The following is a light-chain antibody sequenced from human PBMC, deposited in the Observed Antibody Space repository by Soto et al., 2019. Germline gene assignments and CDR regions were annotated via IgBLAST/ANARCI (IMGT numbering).Light chain of an antibody. CDR3: LQDYNYPWT. J-gene: IGKJ1*01. CDR2: AAS. Sequence: AIQMTQSPSSLSASVGDRVTITCRASQDIRNDLGWYQEKPRQAPKLLIYAASNLQSGVPSRFSGSGSGTDFTLTISSMQPEDSATYHCLQDYNYPWTFGQGTKVEV. CDR1: QDIRND. V-gene: IGKV1-6*01.